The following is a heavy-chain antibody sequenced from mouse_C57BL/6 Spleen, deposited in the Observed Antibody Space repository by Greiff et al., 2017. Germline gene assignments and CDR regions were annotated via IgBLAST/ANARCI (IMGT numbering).Heavy chain of an antibody. D-gene: IGHD1-1*01. J-gene: IGHJ3*01. CDR3: ARHEGGNGSSSFDY. Sequence: VHLVESGAELVKPGASVKLSCKASGYTFTEYTIHWVKQRAGQGLEWIGWFYPGSGSIKYNEIFKGKATLTADKSSSTVYMELSRLTSEDSAVYYCARHEGGNGSSSFDYWGQGTLVTVSA. CDR1: GYTFTEYT. V-gene: IGHV1-62-2*01. CDR2: FYPGSGSI.